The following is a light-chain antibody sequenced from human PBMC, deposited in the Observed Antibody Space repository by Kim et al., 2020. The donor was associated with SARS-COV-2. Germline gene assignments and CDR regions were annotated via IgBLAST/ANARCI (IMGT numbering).Light chain of an antibody. CDR3: QAWDSSLVV. J-gene: IGLJ2*01. Sequence: SYELTPPPSVSVSPGQTASITCSGDKLGDKYACWYQQKPGQSPVLVIYQDSKRPSGIPERFSGSNSGNTATLTISGTQAMDEADYYCQAWDSSLVVFGGGTKLTVL. V-gene: IGLV3-1*01. CDR2: QDS. CDR1: KLGDKY.